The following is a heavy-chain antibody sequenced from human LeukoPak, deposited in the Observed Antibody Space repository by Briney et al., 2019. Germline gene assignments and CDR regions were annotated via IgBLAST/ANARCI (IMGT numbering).Heavy chain of an antibody. D-gene: IGHD4-11*01. CDR2: VDPEDGET. Sequence: ASVKVSCKVSGYTFTDYYMHWVQQAPVKGLEWMGLVDPEDGETIYAEKFQGRVTITADTSTDTAYMELSSLRSEDTAVYYCATGNPTYCYYDYWGQGTLVTVSS. J-gene: IGHJ4*02. CDR1: GYTFTDYY. V-gene: IGHV1-69-2*01. CDR3: ATGNPTYCYYDY.